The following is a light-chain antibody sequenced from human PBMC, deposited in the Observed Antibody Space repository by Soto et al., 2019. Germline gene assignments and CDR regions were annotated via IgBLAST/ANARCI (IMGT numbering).Light chain of an antibody. V-gene: IGKV3-11*01. CDR3: QQLSNWPLT. CDR1: QSVSGY. CDR2: DAS. J-gene: IGKJ4*01. Sequence: EIVLTQSPATVSLSPGERATVSCRASQSVSGYLAWYQHEPGQAPRLLISDASNRAAGIPARFSGSGSDTDFTLTISSLEPEDSAAYYCQQLSNWPLTFGGGTKVEIK.